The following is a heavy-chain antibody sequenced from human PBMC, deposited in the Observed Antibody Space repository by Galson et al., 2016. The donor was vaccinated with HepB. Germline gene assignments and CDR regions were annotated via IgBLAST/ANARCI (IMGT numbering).Heavy chain of an antibody. CDR1: GGSFSSPRYY. V-gene: IGHV4-39*02. D-gene: IGHD5-18*01. CDR2: VDSSGNT. CDR3: ASDYSTLGPGAYTPTAIDH. J-gene: IGHJ4*02. Sequence: SETLSLTCSVSGGSFSSPRYYWGWIRQSPGKGLEWIGSVDSSGNTYYNPSLESRVTMSVDTSKRHFSLRLTSVTAADTAVYFCASDYSTLGPGAYTPTAIDHWGQGTLVTVSS.